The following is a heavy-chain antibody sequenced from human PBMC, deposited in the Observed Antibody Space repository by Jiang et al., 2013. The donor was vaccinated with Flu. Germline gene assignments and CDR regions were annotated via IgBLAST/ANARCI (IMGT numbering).Heavy chain of an antibody. J-gene: IGHJ5*02. CDR2: ISGSGGST. V-gene: IGHV3-23*04. D-gene: IGHD2-15*01. CDR1: GFTFSSYA. Sequence: VQLVESGGGLVQPGGSLRLSCAASGFTFSSYAMSWVRQAPGKGLEWVSAISGSGGSTYYADSVKGRFTISRDNSKNTLYLQMNSLRAEDTAVYYCAKDVGYCSGGSCYSSVNWFRPVGPGNPGPPSP. CDR3: AKDVGYCSGGSCYSSVNWFRP.